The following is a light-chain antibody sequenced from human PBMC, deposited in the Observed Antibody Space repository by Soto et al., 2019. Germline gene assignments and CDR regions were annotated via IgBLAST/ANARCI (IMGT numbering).Light chain of an antibody. CDR3: QHYNNWPIT. Sequence: EVVMTQSPATLSVSPVHTATLSCRASQSVASNLAWYQQKPGQAPRLLIYGTSTRATGVPARFSGSGSGTDFTLTISSLQAADFAVYHCQHYNNWPITFGQGTRLEI. CDR2: GTS. CDR1: QSVASN. V-gene: IGKV3-15*01. J-gene: IGKJ5*01.